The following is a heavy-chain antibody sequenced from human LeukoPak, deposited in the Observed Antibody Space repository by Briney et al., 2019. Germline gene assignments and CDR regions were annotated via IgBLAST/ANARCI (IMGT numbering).Heavy chain of an antibody. Sequence: GGSLRLSCAVSGFSFSSYGMSWVRPAPGKGLEWVAFISGSGGSTKYADSVKGRFAISRDNSKTTLYLQMNSLRAEDTAVYFCAKDHSPFGSGSYSTRYYGMDVWGQGTTVTVS. J-gene: IGHJ6*02. D-gene: IGHD3-10*01. CDR1: GFSFSSYG. CDR3: AKDHSPFGSGSYSTRYYGMDV. CDR2: ISGSGGST. V-gene: IGHV3-23*01.